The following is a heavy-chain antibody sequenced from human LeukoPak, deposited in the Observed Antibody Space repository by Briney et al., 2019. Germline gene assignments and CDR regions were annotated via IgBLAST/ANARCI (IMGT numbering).Heavy chain of an antibody. Sequence: GASVKVSCKAFGYTFTDYHMHWVRQAPGQGLEWMGWINPNSGDTNYAQKFQGRVTMTRDTTISTAYMELSRLRSDDTAVYYCAREGYGDYFYYWGQGTLVTVSS. CDR3: AREGYGDYFYY. V-gene: IGHV1-2*02. CDR1: GYTFTDYH. J-gene: IGHJ4*02. CDR2: INPNSGDT. D-gene: IGHD4-17*01.